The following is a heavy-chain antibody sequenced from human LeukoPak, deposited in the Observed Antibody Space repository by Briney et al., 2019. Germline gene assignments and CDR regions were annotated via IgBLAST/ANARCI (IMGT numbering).Heavy chain of an antibody. J-gene: IGHJ3*02. CDR1: GFSFSSYA. CDR2: ISGSGGST. V-gene: IGHV3-23*01. CDR3: AKVFRSSTSCYDAFDI. D-gene: IGHD2-2*01. Sequence: GGSLRLSCAASGFSFSSYAMGWVRQAPGKGLEWVSAISGSGGSTYYADSVKGRFTISRDNSKNTLYLQMNSLRAEDTAVYYCAKVFRSSTSCYDAFDIWGQGTMVTVSS.